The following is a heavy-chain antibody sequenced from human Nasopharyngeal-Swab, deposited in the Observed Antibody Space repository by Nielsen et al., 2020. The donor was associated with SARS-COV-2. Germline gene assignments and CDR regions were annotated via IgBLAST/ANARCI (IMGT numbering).Heavy chain of an antibody. Sequence: SETLSFTCTVSGGSISSYYWSWIRQPAGKGLEWIGRIYTSGSTNYNPSLKSRVTMSVDTSKNQFSLKLSSVTAADTAVYYCAREPDYVWGSYRLDYWGQGTLVTVSS. CDR1: GGSISSYY. D-gene: IGHD3-16*02. CDR2: IYTSGST. CDR3: AREPDYVWGSYRLDY. J-gene: IGHJ4*02. V-gene: IGHV4-4*07.